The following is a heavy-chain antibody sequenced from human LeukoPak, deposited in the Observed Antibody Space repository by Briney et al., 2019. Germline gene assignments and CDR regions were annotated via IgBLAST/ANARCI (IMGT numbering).Heavy chain of an antibody. V-gene: IGHV4-59*01. CDR3: ARRDSSGYRDAFDI. Sequence: SETLSLTCTVSGGSISSYYWSWIRQPPGKRLEWIGYIYYSGSTNYNPSLKSRVTISVDTSKNQFSLKLSSVTAADTAVYYCARRDSSGYRDAFDIWGQGTMVTVSS. D-gene: IGHD3-22*01. CDR1: GGSISSYY. CDR2: IYYSGST. J-gene: IGHJ3*02.